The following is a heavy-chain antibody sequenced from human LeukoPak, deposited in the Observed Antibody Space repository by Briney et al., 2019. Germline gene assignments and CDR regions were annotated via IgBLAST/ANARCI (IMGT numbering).Heavy chain of an antibody. CDR1: GFTFSSYW. D-gene: IGHD2/OR15-2a*01. Sequence: GGSLRLSCAASGFTFSSYWMHWVRQAPGKGLVWVSRINSDGSSTSYADSVKGRFTISRDNAKNTLYLQMNSLRAEDTAVYYCAGVHSILDLDYWGQGTLVTVSS. J-gene: IGHJ4*02. CDR2: INSDGSST. V-gene: IGHV3-74*01. CDR3: AGVHSILDLDY.